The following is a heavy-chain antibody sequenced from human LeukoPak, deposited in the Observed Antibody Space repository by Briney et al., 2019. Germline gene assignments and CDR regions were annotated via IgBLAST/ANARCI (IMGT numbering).Heavy chain of an antibody. CDR3: ARAIVAVTTPNGAFDI. J-gene: IGHJ3*02. CDR2: IIPIFGTA. Sequence: SVKVSCKASGGTFSSYAISWVRQAPGQGLEWMGRIIPIFGTANYAQKFQGRVTITTDESTSTAYMELSSLRSEDTAVYYCARAIVAVTTPNGAFDIWGQGTMVTVSS. CDR1: GGTFSSYA. V-gene: IGHV1-69*05. D-gene: IGHD4-11*01.